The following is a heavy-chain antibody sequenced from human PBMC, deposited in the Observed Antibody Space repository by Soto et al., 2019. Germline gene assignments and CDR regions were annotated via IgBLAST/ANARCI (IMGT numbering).Heavy chain of an antibody. CDR1: GFTFSSYA. CDR2: ISGSGGST. J-gene: IGHJ6*02. D-gene: IGHD1-26*01. CDR3: ATFHRVGDTNAGRHYYYYGMDV. Sequence: PGGSLRLSCAASGFTFSSYAMSWVRQAPGKGLECVSAISGSGGSTYYADSVKGRFTISRDNSKNTLYLQMNSLRAEDTAVYYCATFHRVGDTNAGRHYYYYGMDVWGHGTTVTV. V-gene: IGHV3-23*01.